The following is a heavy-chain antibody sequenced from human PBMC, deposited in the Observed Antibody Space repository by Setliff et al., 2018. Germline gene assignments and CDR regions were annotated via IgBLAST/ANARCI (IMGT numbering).Heavy chain of an antibody. CDR2: INHSGGT. J-gene: IGHJ4*02. D-gene: IGHD3-10*01. CDR1: GFSISNGYY. Sequence: TLSLTCAVSGFSISNGYYWSWIRQPPGKGLESIGDINHSGGTNYNPSLKSRVTVSIDTSKSHFSLKLSSVTAADTAVYYCARGFLRYDSGTYYTYWGQGTLVTVSS. CDR3: ARGFLRYDSGTYYTY. V-gene: IGHV4-34*01.